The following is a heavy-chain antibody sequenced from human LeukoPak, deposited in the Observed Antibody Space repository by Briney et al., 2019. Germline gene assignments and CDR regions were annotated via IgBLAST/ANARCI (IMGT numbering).Heavy chain of an antibody. J-gene: IGHJ4*02. Sequence: GGSLRLSCAAPGFTFSSYAMSWVRQAPGKGLEWVSAISGSGGSTYYADSVKGRFTISRDNSKNTLYLQMNSLRAEDTAVYYCAKDGGPDYCSSTSCYLIWSYWGQGTLVTVSS. CDR1: GFTFSSYA. V-gene: IGHV3-23*01. CDR3: AKDGGPDYCSSTSCYLIWSY. D-gene: IGHD2-2*01. CDR2: ISGSGGST.